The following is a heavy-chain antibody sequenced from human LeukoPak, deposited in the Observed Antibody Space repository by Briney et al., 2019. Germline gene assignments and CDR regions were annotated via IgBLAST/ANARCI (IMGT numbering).Heavy chain of an antibody. J-gene: IGHJ6*03. CDR3: AKGIAAAGYYMDV. D-gene: IGHD6-13*01. Sequence: PGGSLRLSCAASGFTFDDYAMHWVRQAPGKGLEWVSGISWNSGSIGYADSVKGRFTISRDNAKNSLYLQMNSLRAEDTALYYCAKGIAAAGYYMDVWGKGTTVTISS. CDR1: GFTFDDYA. CDR2: ISWNSGSI. V-gene: IGHV3-9*01.